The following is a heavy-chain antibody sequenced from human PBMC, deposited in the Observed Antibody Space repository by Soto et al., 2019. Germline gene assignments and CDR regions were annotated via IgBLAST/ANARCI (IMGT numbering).Heavy chain of an antibody. V-gene: IGHV1-18*01. D-gene: IGHD5-12*01. CDR2: ISADNDNT. CDR1: GYTFTKYG. J-gene: IGHJ4*02. Sequence: VQLVQSGGEVRKPGASVTVSCRASGYTFTKYGISWVRQAPGQGLEWMGWISADNDNTNYAQNLQGRVTMTTDTSTSTAYMQVRSLRSDDTAVYFSARGTSRYDYGLFDFWGQGTLVTVSS. CDR3: ARGTSRYDYGLFDF.